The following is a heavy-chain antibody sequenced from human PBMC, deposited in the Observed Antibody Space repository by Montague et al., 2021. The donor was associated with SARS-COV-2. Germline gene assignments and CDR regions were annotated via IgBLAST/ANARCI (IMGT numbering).Heavy chain of an antibody. J-gene: IGHJ3*02. CDR1: GFSFSGYE. V-gene: IGHV3-48*03. Sequence: SLRLSCSASGFSFSGYEMNWVRQAPGKGPEWVSYISSTGSTVLYXDSVKGRFTISRDDAKSSLSLQMNSLRHEDTALYYCVREASLDAFDIWGQGTMVTVTS. CDR2: ISSTGSTV. D-gene: IGHD6-6*01. CDR3: VREASLDAFDI.